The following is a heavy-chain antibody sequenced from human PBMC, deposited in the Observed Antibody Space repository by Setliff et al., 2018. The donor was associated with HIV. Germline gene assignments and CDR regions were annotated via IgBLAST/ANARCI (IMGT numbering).Heavy chain of an antibody. CDR2: INSDGSST. CDR3: AKVGSFDLLAGYPIYFDF. V-gene: IGHV3-74*01. Sequence: PGGSLRLSCAASGFTFSSYWMHWVRQAPGKGLVWVSHINSDGSSTSYADSVKGRFTISRDNAKNTLYLQLDSLRAEDTAIYYCAKVGSFDLLAGYPIYFDFWGQGTLVTVSS. D-gene: IGHD3-9*01. CDR1: GFTFSSYW. J-gene: IGHJ4*02.